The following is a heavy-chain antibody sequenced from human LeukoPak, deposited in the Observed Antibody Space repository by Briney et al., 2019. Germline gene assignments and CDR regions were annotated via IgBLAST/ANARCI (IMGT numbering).Heavy chain of an antibody. CDR3: ARGYGGNSHPGY. CDR1: GFTFSTSA. Sequence: GGSLRLSCAASGFTFSTSAMSWVRQAPGKGLEWVSLIYSAGGTHYVDSVKGRFTISRDNSKNTLYLQMDNLRAEDTAVYYCARGYGGNSHPGYWGQGTLVTVSS. D-gene: IGHD4-23*01. J-gene: IGHJ4*02. CDR2: IYSAGGT. V-gene: IGHV3-53*01.